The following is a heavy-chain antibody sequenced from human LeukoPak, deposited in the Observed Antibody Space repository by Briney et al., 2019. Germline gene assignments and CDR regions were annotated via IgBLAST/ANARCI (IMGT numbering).Heavy chain of an antibody. CDR1: GFTFSSYW. V-gene: IGHV3-7*01. Sequence: GGSLRLSCAASGFTFSSYWMSWVRQAPGKGLEWVANIKQDGSEKYYVDSVKGRFTISRDNAKNSLYPQMNSLRDEDTAVYYCARADSSIAARLSRSSIFNYYYYMDVWGKGTTVTVSS. J-gene: IGHJ6*03. D-gene: IGHD6-6*01. CDR3: ARADSSIAARLSRSSIFNYYYYMDV. CDR2: IKQDGSEK.